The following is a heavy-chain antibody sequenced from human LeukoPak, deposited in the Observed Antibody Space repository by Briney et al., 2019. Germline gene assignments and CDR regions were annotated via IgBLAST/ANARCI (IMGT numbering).Heavy chain of an antibody. CDR3: ARQFDS. V-gene: IGHV4-61*02. Sequence: SQTLSLTCTVSGDSINSCSYYWSWLRQPAGKGLEWIGRIYTSGSTNSNPSLKSRVTISVDTYKNQFSLKLSSVTAADTAVYYCARQFDSWGQGTLVTVSS. CDR2: IYTSGST. CDR1: GDSINSCSYY. J-gene: IGHJ4*02.